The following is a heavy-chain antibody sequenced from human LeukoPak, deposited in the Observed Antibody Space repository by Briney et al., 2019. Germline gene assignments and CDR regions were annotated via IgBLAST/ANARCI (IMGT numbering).Heavy chain of an antibody. Sequence: ASVKVSCKASGYTFTGYYMHWVRQAPGQGLEWMGWISPNSRGPKYAQKFHGRVTMTRDTSMNTAYMELGRLTSDDTAVYYCAREGSLLRPSAAADSGYFDYWGQGTLVTVSS. CDR2: ISPNSRGP. J-gene: IGHJ4*02. D-gene: IGHD6-13*01. CDR3: AREGSLLRPSAAADSGYFDY. V-gene: IGHV1-2*02. CDR1: GYTFTGYY.